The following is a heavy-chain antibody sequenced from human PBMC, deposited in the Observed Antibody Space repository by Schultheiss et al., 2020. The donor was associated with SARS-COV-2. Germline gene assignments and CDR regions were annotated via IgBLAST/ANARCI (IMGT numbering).Heavy chain of an antibody. D-gene: IGHD2-15*01. CDR1: GGSISSSSYY. V-gene: IGHV4-39*01. CDR3: AGGGQDIVVVVAATGGWFDP. J-gene: IGHJ5*02. Sequence: SQTLSLTCTVSGGSISSSSYYWGWIRQPPGKGLEWIGSIYYSGSTYYNPSLKSRVTISVDTSKNQFSLKLSSVTAADTAVYYCAGGGQDIVVVVAATGGWFDPWGQGTLVNVSS. CDR2: IYYSGST.